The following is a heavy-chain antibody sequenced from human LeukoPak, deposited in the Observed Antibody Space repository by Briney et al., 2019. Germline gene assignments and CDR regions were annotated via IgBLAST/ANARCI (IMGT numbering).Heavy chain of an antibody. J-gene: IGHJ4*02. D-gene: IGHD5-12*01. Sequence: GGSLRLSCAASGFSFSNYWMTWVRHAPGKGLERVANIKEDGSDRYYGDSVRGRFIISRDNAKNSLYLQMNSLRAEDTAVYYCASEQWLRSKHLDYWGQGTLDTVSS. CDR2: IKEDGSDR. CDR1: GFSFSNYW. V-gene: IGHV3-7*01. CDR3: ASEQWLRSKHLDY.